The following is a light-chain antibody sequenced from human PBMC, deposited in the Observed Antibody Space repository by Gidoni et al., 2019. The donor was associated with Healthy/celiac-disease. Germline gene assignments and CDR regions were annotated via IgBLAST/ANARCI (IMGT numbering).Light chain of an antibody. V-gene: IGLV1-51*01. J-gene: IGLJ3*02. Sequence: QSVLTQPPSVSAAPGQKVTISCSGSSPNIGNNYVYWYQQLPGTAPKLLIYDNNKRPSGIPDRFSGSKSGTSATLGITGLQTGDEADYYCGTWDSSLSAGVFGGGTKLTVL. CDR2: DNN. CDR3: GTWDSSLSAGV. CDR1: SPNIGNNY.